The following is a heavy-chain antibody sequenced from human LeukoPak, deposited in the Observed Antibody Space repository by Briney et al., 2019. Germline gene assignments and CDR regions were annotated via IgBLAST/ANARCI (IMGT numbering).Heavy chain of an antibody. CDR2: ISSSSSYT. D-gene: IGHD1-26*01. J-gene: IGHJ4*02. CDR1: GFTFSDYY. V-gene: IGHV3-11*05. Sequence: PGGSLRLSCAASGFTFSDYYMNWIRQAPGKGLEWVSYISSSSSYTNYADSVEGRFTISRDNAKNSLYLQMNSLRAEDTAVYYCARGVDLVGELDYWGQGTLVTVSS. CDR3: ARGVDLVGELDY.